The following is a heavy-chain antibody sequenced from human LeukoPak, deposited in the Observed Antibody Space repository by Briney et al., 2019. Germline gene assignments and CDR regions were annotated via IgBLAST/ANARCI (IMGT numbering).Heavy chain of an antibody. CDR1: GFTFSTYA. CDR2: ISGNGRST. D-gene: IGHD2-15*01. V-gene: IGHV3-64*01. CDR3: TRDIGRLRGDAFDF. Sequence: PGGSLRLSCTASGFTFSTYATHWVRQAPGKGLEYVSGISGNGRSTFHGSSVKGRFTVSRDNSKDTLYLQMGSLRVEDMAVYYCTRDIGRLRGDAFDFWGQGTMVTVSS. J-gene: IGHJ3*01.